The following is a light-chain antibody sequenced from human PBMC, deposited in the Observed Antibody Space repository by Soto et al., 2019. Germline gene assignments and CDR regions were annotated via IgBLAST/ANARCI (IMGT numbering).Light chain of an antibody. CDR3: QQSGLT. CDR1: QGISSA. J-gene: IGKJ4*01. CDR2: DAS. Sequence: AIQLTQSPSSLSASVGDRVTITCRASQGISSALAWYQQKPGKAPKLLIYDASSLESGVPSRFSGSGSGTDFTLTISSLQPEDFATYYCQQSGLTFGGGTKVEIK. V-gene: IGKV1-13*02.